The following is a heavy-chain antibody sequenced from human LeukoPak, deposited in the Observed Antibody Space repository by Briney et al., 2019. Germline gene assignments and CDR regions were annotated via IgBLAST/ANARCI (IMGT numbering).Heavy chain of an antibody. CDR2: ISGSGGST. CDR3: AKGLAITMIVVVITPVDY. V-gene: IGHV3-23*01. Sequence: GGSLRLSCAASGFTFSSYAMSWVRQAPGKGLEWVSAISGSGGSTYYADSVKGRFTISRDNSKNTLYLQMNSLRAEDTAVYYCAKGLAITMIVVVITPVDYWGQGTLVTVSS. D-gene: IGHD3-22*01. CDR1: GFTFSSYA. J-gene: IGHJ4*02.